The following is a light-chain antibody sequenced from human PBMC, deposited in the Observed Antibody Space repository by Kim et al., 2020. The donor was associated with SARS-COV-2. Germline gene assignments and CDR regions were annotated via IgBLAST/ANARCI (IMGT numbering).Light chain of an antibody. CDR1: QSVSSN. CDR2: GAS. V-gene: IGKV3-15*01. J-gene: IGKJ4*01. CDR3: QQYNKWPLT. Sequence: VSPGERATRCCRASQSVSSNLAWYQPKPGQATRLLMYGASTRATGIPARFSGSGSGTEFTLTISSLQSEDFAVYYCQQYNKWPLTFGGGTKVDIK.